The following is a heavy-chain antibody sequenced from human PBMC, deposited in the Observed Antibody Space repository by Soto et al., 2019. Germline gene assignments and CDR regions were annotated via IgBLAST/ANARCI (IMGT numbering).Heavy chain of an antibody. Sequence: VHLLESGGDLVQPRGSLRLSCTASGLTFSTCAMSWVRQAPGKGLEWVSAIGGSGTGGRTYYADSVKGRFTISRDNSKNTVYLQMNSLRADDTAVYYCAKSPGGLDGYNSDYYGMDVWGQGTTVTVSS. D-gene: IGHD5-12*01. CDR1: GLTFSTCA. CDR2: IGGSGTGGRT. V-gene: IGHV3-23*01. J-gene: IGHJ6*02. CDR3: AKSPGGLDGYNSDYYGMDV.